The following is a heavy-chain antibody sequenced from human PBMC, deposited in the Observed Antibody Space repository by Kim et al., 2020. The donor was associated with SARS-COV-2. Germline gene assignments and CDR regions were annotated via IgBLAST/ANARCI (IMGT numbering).Heavy chain of an antibody. CDR2: TYYTSKWYN. D-gene: IGHD2-15*01. CDR1: GDSVFTNSVA. V-gene: IGHV6-1*01. Sequence: SQTLSLTCAISGDSVFTNSVAWNWIRQSPSRGLEWLGRTYYTSKWYNEYAVSVKGRISINPDTSKNQFSLQLSSVTPEDTAVYYCARGQYCAFDIWSQGTMVTVYS. J-gene: IGHJ3*02. CDR3: ARGQYCAFDI.